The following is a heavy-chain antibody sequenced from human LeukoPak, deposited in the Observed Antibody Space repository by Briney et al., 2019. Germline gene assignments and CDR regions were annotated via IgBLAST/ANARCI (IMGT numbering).Heavy chain of an antibody. CDR3: ARSARAYYDSSGYY. J-gene: IGHJ4*02. D-gene: IGHD3-22*01. Sequence: GGSLRLSCAASGFSVGSNDINWIRQAPGKGLEWVSYISSSGSTIYYADSVKGRFTISRDNAKNSLYLQMNSLRAEDTAVYYCARSARAYYDSSGYYWGQGTLVTVSS. V-gene: IGHV3-11*01. CDR1: GFSVGSND. CDR2: ISSSGSTI.